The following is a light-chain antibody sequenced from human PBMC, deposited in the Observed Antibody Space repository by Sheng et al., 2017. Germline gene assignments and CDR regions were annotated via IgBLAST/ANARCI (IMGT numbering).Light chain of an antibody. V-gene: IGLV4-69*02. Sequence: QLVLTQSPSASASLGASVKITCTLSSGPSNYAIAWHQQQPERGPRYLMKVNSDGSHSKGDGIPDRFSGSSSGAERYLIISSLQSEDEADYYCQTWGSGRVFGGGTKLTVL. CDR2: VNSDGSH. CDR3: QTWGSGRV. CDR1: SGPSNYA. J-gene: IGLJ2*01.